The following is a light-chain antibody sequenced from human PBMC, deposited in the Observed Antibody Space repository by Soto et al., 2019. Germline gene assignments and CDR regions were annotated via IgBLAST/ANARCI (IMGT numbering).Light chain of an antibody. J-gene: IGKJ4*01. CDR2: KAS. V-gene: IGKV1-5*03. CDR1: QSISSW. Sequence: DIQMTQSPSTLSASVGDRVTITCRASQSISSWLAWYQQKPGKAPKLLMYKASNLESGVPSRFSGSGSGTEFTLTISSLQPDDVATYHCQPYNDYPLTFGGGTKVEIK. CDR3: QPYNDYPLT.